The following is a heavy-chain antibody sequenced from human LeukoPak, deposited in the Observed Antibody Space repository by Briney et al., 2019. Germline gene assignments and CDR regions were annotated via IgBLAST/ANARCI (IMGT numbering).Heavy chain of an antibody. Sequence: GASVKVSCKASGYTFTSYYMHWVRQAPGQGLEWMGIINPSGGSTNYAQKFQGRVTMTRDTSTSTVYMELSSLRSEDTAVYYCASRGFYCSGGSCYGWFDPWGQGTLVTVSS. D-gene: IGHD2-15*01. CDR3: ASRGFYCSGGSCYGWFDP. CDR1: GYTFTSYY. CDR2: INPSGGST. J-gene: IGHJ5*02. V-gene: IGHV1-46*01.